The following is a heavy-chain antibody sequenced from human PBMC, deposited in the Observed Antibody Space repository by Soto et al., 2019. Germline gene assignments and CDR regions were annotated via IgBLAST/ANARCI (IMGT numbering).Heavy chain of an antibody. D-gene: IGHD3-10*01. Sequence: EVQLVESGGGLIQPGGSLRLSCAVSGFTVSNNYMSWVRQAPGKGLEGVSVIYSGGYTAYGDSVKGRFTISRNNSKNTIHRQFKSRGADAAVVYYWATHPGGGGYWGQGTLVTVSS. CDR3: ATHPGGGGY. J-gene: IGHJ4*02. CDR2: IYSGGYT. V-gene: IGHV3-53*01. CDR1: GFTVSNNY.